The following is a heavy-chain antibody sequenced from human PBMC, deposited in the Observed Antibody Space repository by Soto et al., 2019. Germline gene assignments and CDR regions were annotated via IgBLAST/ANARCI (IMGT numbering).Heavy chain of an antibody. V-gene: IGHV3-21*01. CDR1: GFTFTRYS. Sequence: PGGSLRLSCAASGFTFTRYSMNWVRQAPGKGLEWVSSISSTTNYIYYGDSMKGRFTISRDNAKNSLYLQMNNLRDEDTAVYYCAREGLLWFGELIRNYYNYAMDVWGQGT. D-gene: IGHD3-10*01. CDR2: ISSTTNYI. J-gene: IGHJ6*02. CDR3: AREGLLWFGELIRNYYNYAMDV.